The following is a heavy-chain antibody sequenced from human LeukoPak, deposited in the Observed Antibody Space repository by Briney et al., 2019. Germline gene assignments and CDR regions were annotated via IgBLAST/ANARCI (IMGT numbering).Heavy chain of an antibody. V-gene: IGHV4-4*09. Sequence: SETLSLTCTVSGGLISNYYWSWIRQPPGKGLEWIGYVYTSGSTSYNPSLKSRVTISVDTSKNQFSLNLTSVTAADTAVYYCARCTSSRYANFDYWGQGTLVTVSS. J-gene: IGHJ4*02. CDR1: GGLISNYY. CDR2: VYTSGST. D-gene: IGHD6-25*01. CDR3: ARCTSSRYANFDY.